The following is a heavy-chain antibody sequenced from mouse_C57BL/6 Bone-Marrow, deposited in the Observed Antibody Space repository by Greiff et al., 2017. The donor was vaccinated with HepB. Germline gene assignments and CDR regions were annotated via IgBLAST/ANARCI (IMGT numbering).Heavy chain of an antibody. J-gene: IGHJ3*01. CDR1: GFSLTSYG. V-gene: IGHV2-2*01. Sequence: VKLVDSGPGLVQPSQSLSITCTVSGFSLTSYGVHWVRQSPGKGLEWLGVIWSGGSTDYNAAFISRLSISKDNSKSQVFFKMNSLQADDTAIYYCARNRPPFAYWGQGTLVTVSA. CDR3: ARNRPPFAY. CDR2: IWSGGST.